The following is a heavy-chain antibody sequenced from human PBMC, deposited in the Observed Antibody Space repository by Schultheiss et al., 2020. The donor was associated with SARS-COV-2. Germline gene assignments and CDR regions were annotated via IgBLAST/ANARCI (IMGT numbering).Heavy chain of an antibody. V-gene: IGHV4-59*08. CDR3: ARRYSSSSGLGFDS. Sequence: GSLRLSCTVSGGSISSYYWTWIRQPPGKGLEWIGFIHDSGSTNYNSSLKSRVTISVDTSKNQFSLKLSSVTAADTAVYYCARRYSSSSGLGFDSWGQGTLVTVSS. D-gene: IGHD6-6*01. J-gene: IGHJ5*01. CDR2: IHDSGST. CDR1: GGSISSYY.